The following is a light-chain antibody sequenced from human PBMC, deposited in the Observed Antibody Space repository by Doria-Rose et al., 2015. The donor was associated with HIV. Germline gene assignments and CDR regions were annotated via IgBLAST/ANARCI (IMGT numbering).Light chain of an antibody. J-gene: IGKJ1*01. V-gene: IGKV3-20*01. CDR1: QRFSSTY. CDR3: HQYGTSWT. CDR2: DGS. Sequence: TQSPGTLSLSPGDRATLSCRAIQRFSSTYLAWHQQKPGQAPSLLIYDGSTRVTVIPDRFSASGSGTDFSLTINRLEPEDFALYYCHQYGTSWTFGQGTKVE.